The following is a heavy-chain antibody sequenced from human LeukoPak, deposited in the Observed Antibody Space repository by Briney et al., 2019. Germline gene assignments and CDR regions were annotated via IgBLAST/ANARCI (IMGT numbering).Heavy chain of an antibody. Sequence: ASVKVSCKASGYTFTSYGISWVRQAPGQGLEWMGWISAYNGNTNYAQKLQGRVTMTTDTSTSTAYMELRSLRSDDTAVYYCARAPIAARRRAYYYYYMDVWGKGTTVTVSS. CDR2: ISAYNGNT. CDR1: GYTFTSYG. V-gene: IGHV1-18*01. J-gene: IGHJ6*03. D-gene: IGHD6-6*01. CDR3: ARAPIAARRRAYYYYYMDV.